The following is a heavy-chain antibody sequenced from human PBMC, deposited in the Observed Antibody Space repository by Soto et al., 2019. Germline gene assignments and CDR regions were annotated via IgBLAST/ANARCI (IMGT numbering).Heavy chain of an antibody. J-gene: IGHJ4*02. CDR2: INHSGRT. CDR1: GGSFNSFY. CDR3: AGEYSSSYYFGY. D-gene: IGHD6-6*01. V-gene: IGHV4-34*02. Sequence: QVQLQQWGAGLLKPSGTLSLTCAVYGGSFNSFYWSWIRQAPGKGLEWIGEINHSGRTNCNPSLKSRVTILVDPSKNQFSLNLTSVTAADTAVYYCAGEYSSSYYFGYRGQGTLVTVSS.